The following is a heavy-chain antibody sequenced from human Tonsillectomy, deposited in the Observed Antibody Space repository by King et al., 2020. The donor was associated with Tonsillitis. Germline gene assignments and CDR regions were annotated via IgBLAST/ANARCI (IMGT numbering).Heavy chain of an antibody. D-gene: IGHD3-22*01. Sequence: VQLVQSGAEVKKPGSSVKVSCKASGVTFNIYAFTWVRQAPGHGLEWMGGIIPISGTANYAHKFQGRLTITADESTATAYMDLRNLISQDTAVYYCATLKYFDSSDRYLDYWGQGSLVTVSS. CDR1: GVTFNIYA. J-gene: IGHJ4*02. V-gene: IGHV1-69*01. CDR3: ATLKYFDSSDRYLDY. CDR2: IIPISGTA.